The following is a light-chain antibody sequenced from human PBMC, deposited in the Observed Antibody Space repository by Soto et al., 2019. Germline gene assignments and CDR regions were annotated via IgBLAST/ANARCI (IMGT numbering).Light chain of an antibody. CDR1: ESISSW. V-gene: IGKV1-5*03. CDR3: QQYKSYSIT. J-gene: IGKJ4*01. Sequence: DIQMTQSPSSLSASVGDRVTITCRASESISSWLAWYQQKPGKAPKLLIYKASSLESGVPSRFSGSGSGTEFTLTISSLQPDDFASYYCQQYKSYSITFGGGTKVEIK. CDR2: KAS.